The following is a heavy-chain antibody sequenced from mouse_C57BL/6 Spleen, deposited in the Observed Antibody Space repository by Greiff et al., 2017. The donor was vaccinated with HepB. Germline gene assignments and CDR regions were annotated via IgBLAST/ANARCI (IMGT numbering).Heavy chain of an antibody. V-gene: IGHV5-9-1*02. CDR2: ISSGGDYI. J-gene: IGHJ2*01. D-gene: IGHD3-2*02. Sequence: EVKLMESGEGLVKPGGSLKLSCAASGFTFSSYAMSWVRQTPEKRLEWVAYISSGGDYIYYADTVKGRFTISRDNARNTLYLQLSSLKSEDTAMYYCTRTAQATDYYFDYWGQGTTLTVSS. CDR1: GFTFSSYA. CDR3: TRTAQATDYYFDY.